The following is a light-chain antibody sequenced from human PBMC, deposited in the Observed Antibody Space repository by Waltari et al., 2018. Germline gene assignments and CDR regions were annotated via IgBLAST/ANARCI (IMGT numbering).Light chain of an antibody. CDR1: QSVSSSY. Sequence: EIVLTQSPGTLSLSPGERATLPCRASQSVSSSYLAWYQQKPGQAPRLLIYGASSRATGILGRFSGRGSGTDFTLTISRLEPEDFAGYYCQQYGGTFGQGTKVEIK. J-gene: IGKJ1*01. V-gene: IGKV3-20*01. CDR2: GAS. CDR3: QQYGGT.